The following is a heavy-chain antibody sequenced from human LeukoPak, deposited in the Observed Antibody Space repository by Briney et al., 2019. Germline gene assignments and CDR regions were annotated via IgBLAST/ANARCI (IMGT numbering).Heavy chain of an antibody. CDR1: GGSFSGYY. J-gene: IGHJ6*02. D-gene: IGHD3-10*01. V-gene: IGHV4-34*01. CDR2: INHSGST. Sequence: SETLSLTCAVSGGSFSGYYWSWIRQPPGKGLEWIGEINHSGSTNYNPSLKSRVTISVDTSKNQFSLKLSSVTAADTAVYYCARHAYGSGSYYSRYYYYYGMDVWGQGTTVTVSS. CDR3: ARHAYGSGSYYSRYYYYYGMDV.